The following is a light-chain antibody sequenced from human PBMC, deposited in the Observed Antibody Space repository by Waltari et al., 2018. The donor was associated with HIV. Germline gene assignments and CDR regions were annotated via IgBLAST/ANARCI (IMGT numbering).Light chain of an antibody. J-gene: IGKJ2*01. CDR3: QQYNNWPPEDT. CDR1: QSVTTN. CDR2: GAS. Sequence: EIVLTQSPSTLSVSPGESAILSCRASQSVTTNLAWYQQKPVQAPRLLIYGASPRATGIPARFSGSVSGTGFTLTISSLQSEDFAIYYCQQYNNWPPEDTLGQGTKLEIK. V-gene: IGKV3-15*01.